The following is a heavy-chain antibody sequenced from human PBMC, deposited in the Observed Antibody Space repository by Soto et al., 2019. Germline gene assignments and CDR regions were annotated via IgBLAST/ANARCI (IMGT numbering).Heavy chain of an antibody. CDR1: GGSLSSGGYS. CDR3: ARTVYYSDSSGYYAAKFDS. Sequence: QLQLQESGSGLVKPSQTLSLTCTVSGGSLSSGGYSWSWIRQPPGKGLEWIGYIYHTGSTYYNPSLKNRVTISVDRAKNQFSLKLSSVTAADTAVYYCARTVYYSDSSGYYAAKFDSWGQGTLVTVSS. CDR2: IYHTGST. D-gene: IGHD3-22*01. J-gene: IGHJ4*02. V-gene: IGHV4-30-2*01.